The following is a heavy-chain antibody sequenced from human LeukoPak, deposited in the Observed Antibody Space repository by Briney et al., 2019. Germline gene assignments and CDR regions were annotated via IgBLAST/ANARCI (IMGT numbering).Heavy chain of an antibody. CDR2: IYYSGST. CDR1: GGSISSGDYY. Sequence: SQTLSLTCTVSGGSISSGDYYWSWIRQPPGKGLEWIGYIYYSGSTYYNPSLKSRVTISVDTSKNQFSLKLSSVTAADTAVYYCARGQTLFATYYFDYRGQGTLVTVSS. V-gene: IGHV4-30-4*01. D-gene: IGHD4-23*01. CDR3: ARGQTLFATYYFDY. J-gene: IGHJ4*02.